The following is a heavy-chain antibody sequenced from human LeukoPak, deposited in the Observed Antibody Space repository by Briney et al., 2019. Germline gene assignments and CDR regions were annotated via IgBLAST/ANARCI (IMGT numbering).Heavy chain of an antibody. CDR3: ARSAYGDYDS. CDR1: AFTFSSYA. Sequence: GGSLRLSCAASAFTFSSYAMSWVRQAPGKGLEWVSAISAGADSTYYADSVQGRFTISRDNSKNTLFLQMSGLSAEDSAVYFCARSAYGDYDSWGQGTLVTVSS. J-gene: IGHJ5*01. CDR2: ISAGADST. V-gene: IGHV3-23*01. D-gene: IGHD4-17*01.